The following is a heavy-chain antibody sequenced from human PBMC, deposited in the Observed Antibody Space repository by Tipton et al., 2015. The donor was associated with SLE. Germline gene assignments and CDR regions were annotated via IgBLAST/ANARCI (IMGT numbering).Heavy chain of an antibody. CDR1: GDSMSSYY. D-gene: IGHD3-22*01. Sequence: TLSLTCTASGDSMSSYYWTWIRQPPGKGPEWIGYIYYSGSTNYNPSLKSRVTISVDTSKSQFSLMLSSVTAADTAVYYCARVGYYDSAGYPYFDFWGPGTTVTVSS. CDR2: IYYSGST. CDR3: ARVGYYDSAGYPYFDF. J-gene: IGHJ4*02. V-gene: IGHV4-59*01.